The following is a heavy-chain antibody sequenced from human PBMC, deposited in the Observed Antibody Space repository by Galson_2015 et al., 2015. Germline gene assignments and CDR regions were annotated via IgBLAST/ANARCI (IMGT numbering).Heavy chain of an antibody. CDR2: IYYSGST. D-gene: IGHD2-15*01. V-gene: IGHV4-59*01. J-gene: IGHJ4*02. CDR3: ARGSVVVVGAY. Sequence: ETLSLTCTVSGGSISTYYWSWIRQPPGKGLEWIGYIYYSGSTNYNPSLKSRVTMSVDTSKNQFSLKLSSVTAVDTAVYYCARGSVVVVGAYWGQGTQVTVSS. CDR1: GGSISTYY.